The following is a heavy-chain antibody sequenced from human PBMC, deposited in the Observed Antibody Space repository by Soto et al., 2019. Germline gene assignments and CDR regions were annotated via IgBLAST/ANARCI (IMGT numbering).Heavy chain of an antibody. D-gene: IGHD4-17*01. Sequence: GGSLSLSCAASGFTFSSYGMHWVRQAPGKGLEWVAVISYDGSNKYYADSVKGRFTISRDNSKNTLYLQMNSLRAEDTAVYYCATDDYGDINWGQGTLVTVSS. J-gene: IGHJ4*02. CDR3: ATDDYGDIN. CDR1: GFTFSSYG. CDR2: ISYDGSNK. V-gene: IGHV3-30*03.